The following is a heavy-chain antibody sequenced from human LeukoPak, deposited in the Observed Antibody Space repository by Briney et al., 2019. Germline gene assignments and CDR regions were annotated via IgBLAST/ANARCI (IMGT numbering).Heavy chain of an antibody. Sequence: GGSLRLSCAASGFTLSDYYMSWIRQAPGKGLGWVSYISSSGSTIYYAASVKGRFTISRDNAKNSLYLQMNSLRDEDTGVYYCAREGSRWPFFDYWGQGTLVTVSS. CDR2: ISSSGSTI. CDR3: AREGSRWPFFDY. CDR1: GFTLSDYY. V-gene: IGHV3-11*01. J-gene: IGHJ4*02. D-gene: IGHD6-13*01.